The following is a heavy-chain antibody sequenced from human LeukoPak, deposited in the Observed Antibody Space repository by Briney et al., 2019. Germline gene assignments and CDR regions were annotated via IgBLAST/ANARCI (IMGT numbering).Heavy chain of an antibody. V-gene: IGHV3-66*01. D-gene: IGHD5-18*01. CDR2: IYSGGST. CDR1: GFTVSSNY. Sequence: GGSLRLSCAASGFTVSSNYMSWVRQAPGKGVEWVSLIYSGGSTYYADSVKGRFTISRDNSKNTLYLQMNSLRAEDTAVYYCARGGVYSYGNYFDYWGQGTLVTVSS. CDR3: ARGGVYSYGNYFDY. J-gene: IGHJ4*02.